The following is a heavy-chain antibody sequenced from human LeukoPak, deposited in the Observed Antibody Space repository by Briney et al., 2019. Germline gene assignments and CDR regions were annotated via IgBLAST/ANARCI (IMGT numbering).Heavy chain of an antibody. V-gene: IGHV5-10-1*01. Sequence: GESLEISCKGSGYSFTSYWSSWVRQMPGKGLEWMGRIDPSDSYTNYSPSFQGHVTISADTSISTAYLQWSSLKASDTAMYYCARTPPAMVRGAPKYYFDYWGQGTLVTVSS. J-gene: IGHJ4*02. D-gene: IGHD3-10*01. CDR1: GYSFTSYW. CDR3: ARTPPAMVRGAPKYYFDY. CDR2: IDPSDSYT.